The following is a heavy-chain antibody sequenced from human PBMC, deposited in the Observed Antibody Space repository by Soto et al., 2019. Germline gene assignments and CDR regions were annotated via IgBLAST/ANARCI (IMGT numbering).Heavy chain of an antibody. J-gene: IGHJ4*02. CDR3: AREIEYSGYFDY. Sequence: SETLSLTCAVSGGSIKTYYWSWIRQPPGKGLEWIGYIYYSGSTDYNPSLQSRVTISVDTSKNQFSLKLSSVTAADTAVYYCAREIEYSGYFDYRGQGTLVTVSS. V-gene: IGHV4-59*01. CDR1: GGSIKTYY. D-gene: IGHD5-12*01. CDR2: IYYSGST.